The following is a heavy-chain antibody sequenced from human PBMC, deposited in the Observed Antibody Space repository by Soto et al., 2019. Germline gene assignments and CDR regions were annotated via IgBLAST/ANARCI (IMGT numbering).Heavy chain of an antibody. J-gene: IGHJ4*02. CDR3: ARAPEQRWLVQFFDY. Sequence: SETLSLTCTVSGGSTSSGGYYWSWIRQHPGKGLEWIGYIYYSGSTYYNPSLKSRVTISVDTSKNQFSLKLSSVTAADTAVYYCARAPEQRWLVQFFDYWGQGTLVTVSS. V-gene: IGHV4-31*03. CDR1: GGSTSSGGYY. CDR2: IYYSGST. D-gene: IGHD6-19*01.